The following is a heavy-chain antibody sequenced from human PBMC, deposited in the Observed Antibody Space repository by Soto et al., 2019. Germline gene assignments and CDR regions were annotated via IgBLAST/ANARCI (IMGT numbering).Heavy chain of an antibody. J-gene: IGHJ5*02. Sequence: PSETLSLTCAVYGGSFSGYYWSWIRQPPGKGLEWIGEINHSGSTNYNPSLKSRVTISVDMSKDQFSLKLSSVTAADTAVYYCARVPSGWFDPWGQGTLVTVSS. CDR2: INHSGST. CDR1: GGSFSGYY. CDR3: ARVPSGWFDP. D-gene: IGHD3-10*01. V-gene: IGHV4-34*01.